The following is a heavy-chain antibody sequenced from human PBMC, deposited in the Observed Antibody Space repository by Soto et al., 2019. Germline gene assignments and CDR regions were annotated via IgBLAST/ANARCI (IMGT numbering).Heavy chain of an antibody. CDR1: GESFSDYY. J-gene: IGHJ4*02. CDR2: INHSGST. D-gene: IGHD2-15*01. Sequence: QVQLQQWGAGLLKPSETLSLTCAVYGESFSDYYWCWIRQPPGKGLEWIGEINHSGSTNYNPSLKSRVTISLDTSKNQFSLKLSSVTAADTAVYYCARADVVAAVYYFDYWGQGTLVTVSS. V-gene: IGHV4-34*01. CDR3: ARADVVAAVYYFDY.